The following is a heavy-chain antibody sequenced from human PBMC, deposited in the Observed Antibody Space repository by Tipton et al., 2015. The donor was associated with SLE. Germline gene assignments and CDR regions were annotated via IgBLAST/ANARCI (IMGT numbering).Heavy chain of an antibody. CDR1: GFTFSSYW. J-gene: IGHJ4*02. V-gene: IGHV3-7*01. CDR3: ASRGYCSSTSCLEFDY. CDR2: IKQDGSEK. Sequence: SLRLSCAASGFTFSSYWMSWVRQAPGKGLEWAANIKQDGSEKYYVDSVKGRFTISRDNAKNSLYLQMNSLRAEDTAVYYCASRGYCSSTSCLEFDYWGQGTLVTVSS. D-gene: IGHD2-2*03.